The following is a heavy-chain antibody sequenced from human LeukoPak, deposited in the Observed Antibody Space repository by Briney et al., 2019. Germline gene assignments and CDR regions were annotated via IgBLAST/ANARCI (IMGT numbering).Heavy chain of an antibody. CDR3: ARENISLLWFGVLLGYYFDY. CDR1: GGSISSYY. J-gene: IGHJ4*02. V-gene: IGHV4-4*07. Sequence: PSETLSLTSTVSGGSISSYYWSWIRQPAGKGLEWMGRIYTSGSTNYNPSLKSRVTMSVDTSKTQFSLKLSSVTAADTAVYYCARENISLLWFGVLLGYYFDYWGQGTLVTVSS. CDR2: IYTSGST. D-gene: IGHD3-10*01.